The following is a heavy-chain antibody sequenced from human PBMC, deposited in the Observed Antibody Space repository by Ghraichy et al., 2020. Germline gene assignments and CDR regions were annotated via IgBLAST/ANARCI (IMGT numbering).Heavy chain of an antibody. CDR3: ARVVSAGQNTAAY. Sequence: GGSLRLSCAASGFTFSTYVMHWFRQAPGKGLEWLAVISEAGTNIFYADSVKGRFTISRDNSKNTLYLPMNSLRGEDTAVYYCARVVSAGQNTAAYWGQGTLVPVSS. J-gene: IGHJ4*02. CDR1: GFTFSTYV. V-gene: IGHV3-30*04. CDR2: ISEAGTNI. D-gene: IGHD5-18*01.